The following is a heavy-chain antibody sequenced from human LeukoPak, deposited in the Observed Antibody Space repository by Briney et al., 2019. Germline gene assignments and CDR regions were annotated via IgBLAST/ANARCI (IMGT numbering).Heavy chain of an antibody. CDR3: ARVPYTPAAMREYYYYYGMDV. CDR2: INHSGST. Sequence: SETLSLTCAVYGGSFSGYYWSWIRQPPGKGLEWIGGINHSGSTNYNPSLKSRVTISVDTSKNQFSLKLSSVTAADTAVYYCARVPYTPAAMREYYYYYGMDVWGQGTTVTVSS. J-gene: IGHJ6*02. D-gene: IGHD2-2*01. CDR1: GGSFSGYY. V-gene: IGHV4-34*01.